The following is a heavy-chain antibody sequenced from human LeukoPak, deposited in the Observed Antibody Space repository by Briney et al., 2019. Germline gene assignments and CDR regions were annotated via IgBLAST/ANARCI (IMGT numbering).Heavy chain of an antibody. D-gene: IGHD2-2*01. CDR3: ATGYCSSTSCLDY. CDR2: FDLEDGET. J-gene: IGHJ4*02. V-gene: IGHV1-24*01. CDR1: GYTLTELS. Sequence: ASVKVSCKVSGYTLTELSMHWLRQAPGKGLERMGGFDLEDGETIYAQKFQGRVTMTEDTSTDTAYMELSSLRSEDAAVYYCATGYCSSTSCLDYWGQGTLVAVSS.